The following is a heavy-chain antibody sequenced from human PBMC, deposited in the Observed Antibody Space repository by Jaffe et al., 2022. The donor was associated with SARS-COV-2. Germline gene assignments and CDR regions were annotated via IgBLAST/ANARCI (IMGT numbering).Heavy chain of an antibody. CDR2: IGTVNDI. CDR1: GFTFSTYG. Sequence: EVQLVESGGGLAQPGGSLTLSCAASGFTFSTYGMNWVRQAPGKGLEWLSYIGTVNDIYYADSVRGRFTSSRDNAKNSLYLQMNSLRDEDTALYYCARDPQGSNDFDVWGRGTLVTVSS. V-gene: IGHV3-48*02. CDR3: ARDPQGSNDFDV. D-gene: IGHD7-27*01. J-gene: IGHJ2*01.